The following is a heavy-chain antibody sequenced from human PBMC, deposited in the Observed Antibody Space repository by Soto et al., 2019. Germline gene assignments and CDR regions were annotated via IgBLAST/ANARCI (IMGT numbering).Heavy chain of an antibody. Sequence: GGSLRLSCAASGFTFSSYGMHWVRQAPGKGLEWVAVISYDGSNKYYADSVKGRFTISRDNSKNTLYLQMNSLRAEDTAVYYCAKDLGKSEGVSFDYWGQGTLVTVSS. V-gene: IGHV3-30*18. CDR3: AKDLGKSEGVSFDY. CDR1: GFTFSSYG. CDR2: ISYDGSNK. J-gene: IGHJ4*02.